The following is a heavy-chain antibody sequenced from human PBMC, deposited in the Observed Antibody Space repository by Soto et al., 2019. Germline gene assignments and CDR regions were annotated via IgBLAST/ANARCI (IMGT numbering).Heavy chain of an antibody. V-gene: IGHV4-39*01. CDR1: GGSISSSSYY. CDR2: IYYSGST. D-gene: IGHD3-22*01. CDR3: ARLYYDTLMGFDY. J-gene: IGHJ4*02. Sequence: SETLSLTCTVSGGSISSSSYYWGWIRQPPGKGLEWIGSIYYSGSTYYNPSLKSRVTISVDTSKNQFSLKLSSVTAADTAVYYCARLYYDTLMGFDYWGQGTLVTVSS.